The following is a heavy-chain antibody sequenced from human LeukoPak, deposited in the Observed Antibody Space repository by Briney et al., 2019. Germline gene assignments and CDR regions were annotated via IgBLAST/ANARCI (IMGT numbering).Heavy chain of an antibody. J-gene: IGHJ4*02. CDR1: GYTFTGYY. D-gene: IGHD3-10*01. CDR3: ARSRRVGNGEYPDY. CDR2: INPNTGDT. Sequence: ASVKVSCKASGYTFTGYYMHWVRKTPGQGLEWMGWINPNTGDTNYGRKFQGRVTLTRDTSINTAYMELRSLRSDDTAVYYCARSRRVGNGEYPDYWGQGTLVTVSS. V-gene: IGHV1-2*02.